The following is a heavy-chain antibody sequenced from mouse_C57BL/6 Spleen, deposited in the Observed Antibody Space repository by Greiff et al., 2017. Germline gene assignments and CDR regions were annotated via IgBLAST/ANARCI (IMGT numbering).Heavy chain of an antibody. D-gene: IGHD1-1*01. CDR1: GFTFSDYY. Sequence: EVKLVESEGGLVQPGSSMKLSCTASGFTFSDYYMAWVRQVPEKGLEWVANINYDGSSTYYLDSLKSRFIISRDNAKNFLYLQMSRLKSEDTATYYCARDYGSRPSSYWYFDVWGTGTTVTVSS. V-gene: IGHV5-16*01. CDR3: ARDYGSRPSSYWYFDV. CDR2: INYDGSST. J-gene: IGHJ1*03.